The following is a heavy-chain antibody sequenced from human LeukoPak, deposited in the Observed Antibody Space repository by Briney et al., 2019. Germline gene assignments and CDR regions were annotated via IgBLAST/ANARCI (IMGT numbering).Heavy chain of an antibody. CDR1: GYTLTELS. D-gene: IGHD5-12*01. J-gene: IGHJ6*03. CDR3: ARDRYSGYGNYYYYYMDV. V-gene: IGHV1-24*01. CDR2: FDPEDGET. Sequence: GASVKVSCKVSGYTLTELSMHWVRQAPGKGLEWMGGFDPEDGETIYAQKFQGRVTMTEDTSTDTAYMELSSLRSEDTAVYYCARDRYSGYGNYYYYYMDVWGKGTTVTISS.